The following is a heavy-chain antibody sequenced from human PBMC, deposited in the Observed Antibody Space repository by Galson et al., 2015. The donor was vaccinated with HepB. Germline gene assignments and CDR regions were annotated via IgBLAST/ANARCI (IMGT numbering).Heavy chain of an antibody. CDR1: GYTFTSYG. J-gene: IGHJ4*02. CDR3: ATMVRGVISPLYYFDY. Sequence: SVKVSCKASGYTFTSYGISWVRQAPGQGLEWMGWISAYNGNTNYAQKLQGRVTMTTDTSTSTAYMELRSLRSDDTAVYYCATMVRGVISPLYYFDYWGQGTLVTVSS. V-gene: IGHV1-18*04. D-gene: IGHD3-10*01. CDR2: ISAYNGNT.